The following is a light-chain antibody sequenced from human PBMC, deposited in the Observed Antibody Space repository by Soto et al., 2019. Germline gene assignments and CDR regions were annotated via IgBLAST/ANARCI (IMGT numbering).Light chain of an antibody. CDR3: TSHTASTTRI. CDR2: EVT. J-gene: IGLJ1*01. CDR1: SSDVAGYNH. V-gene: IGLV2-14*01. Sequence: QSVLTQPASVSGSPGQSITISCTGTSSDVAGYNHVSWYQHHPGKAPKLMIYEVTKWPSGVSNRFSGSKSGDTASLTISGLQAEEEADHYCTSHTASTTRIFGTGTKVTVL.